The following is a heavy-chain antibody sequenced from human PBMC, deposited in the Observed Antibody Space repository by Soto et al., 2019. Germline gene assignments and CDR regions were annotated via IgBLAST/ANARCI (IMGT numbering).Heavy chain of an antibody. CDR1: GFTVGSNY. D-gene: IGHD4-4*01. CDR2: IYRDGST. J-gene: IGHJ4*02. Sequence: GGSLRLSCAASAASGFTVGSNYISWVRQTPGKGLEWVSVIYRDGSTYYADSVKGRFTISRDNSKNTLYLQMNSLRADDTAVYYCAAMTTIDYWGQGTLVTVSS. V-gene: IGHV3-53*01. CDR3: AAMTTIDY.